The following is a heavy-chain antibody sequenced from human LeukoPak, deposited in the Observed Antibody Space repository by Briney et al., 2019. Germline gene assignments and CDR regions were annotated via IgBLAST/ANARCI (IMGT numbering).Heavy chain of an antibody. CDR1: GFTFSSYA. V-gene: IGHV3-30*01. D-gene: IGHD1-26*01. Sequence: PGGSLRLSCAAPGFTFSSYAMHWVRQAPGKGLEWVAVISYDGSNIYYANSVKGRFTISRDNSKNTLYLQMNSLRAEDTAVYYCARVFGGVGATLDYWGQGTLVTVSS. CDR3: ARVFGGVGATLDY. J-gene: IGHJ4*02. CDR2: ISYDGSNI.